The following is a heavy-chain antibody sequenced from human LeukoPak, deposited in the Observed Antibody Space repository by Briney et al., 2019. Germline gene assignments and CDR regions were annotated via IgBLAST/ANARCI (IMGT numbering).Heavy chain of an antibody. J-gene: IGHJ4*02. CDR2: LSPNSGGI. CDR1: GHTFSDYY. Sequence: ASVKVSCKTSGHTFSDYYIHWVRQAPGQGLEWMGWLSPNSGGINSAQKFQGRVTMTRDTSISTAYMELNRLRSDDTAVYYCARCSTSCSNFDYWGQGTLVTVSS. D-gene: IGHD2-2*01. CDR3: ARCSTSCSNFDY. V-gene: IGHV1-2*02.